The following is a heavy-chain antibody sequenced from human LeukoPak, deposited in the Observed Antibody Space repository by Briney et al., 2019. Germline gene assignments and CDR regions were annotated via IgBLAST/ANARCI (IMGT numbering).Heavy chain of an antibody. CDR2: IYTGGST. V-gene: IGHV4-4*07. Sequence: SETLSLTCTVSGGSISSYYWSWIRQPAGKGLEWIGRIYTGGSTNYNPSLKSRVTMSVDTSKNQFSLKLSSVTAADTAVYYCARAPYYYDSSGYSLDYWGQGTLVTVSS. CDR3: ARAPYYYDSSGYSLDY. J-gene: IGHJ4*02. D-gene: IGHD3-22*01. CDR1: GGSISSYY.